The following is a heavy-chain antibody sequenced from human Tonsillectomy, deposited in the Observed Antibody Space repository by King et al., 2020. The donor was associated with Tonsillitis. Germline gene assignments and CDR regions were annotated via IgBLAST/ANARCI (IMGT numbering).Heavy chain of an antibody. J-gene: IGHJ3*02. V-gene: IGHV4-61*02. CDR3: ARVGGSKDAFEI. CDR1: GGSISSGSYY. CDR2: IFTSWGT. D-gene: IGHD1-26*01. Sequence: MQLQESGPGLVKPSQTLSLTCTVSGGSISSGSYYWSWIRQPAGKGLEWIGRIFTSWGTYYNSSLKSRVTMSVDTSKNQFSLKLSSVTAADTAVYYCARVGGSKDAFEIWGQGTMVTVSS.